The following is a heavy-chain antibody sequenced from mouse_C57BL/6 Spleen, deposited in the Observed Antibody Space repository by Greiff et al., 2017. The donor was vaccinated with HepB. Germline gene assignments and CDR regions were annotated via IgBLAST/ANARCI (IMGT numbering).Heavy chain of an antibody. J-gene: IGHJ3*01. CDR2: INPNNGGT. D-gene: IGHD4-1*01. CDR3: ARDRANWDPFAY. V-gene: IGHV1-22*01. Sequence: EVQLQQSGPELVKPGASVKMSCKASGYTFTDYNMHWVKQSHGKSLEWIGYINPNNGGTSYNQKFKGKATLTVNKSSSTAYMELRSLTSEDSAVYYCARDRANWDPFAYWGQGTLVTVSA. CDR1: GYTFTDYN.